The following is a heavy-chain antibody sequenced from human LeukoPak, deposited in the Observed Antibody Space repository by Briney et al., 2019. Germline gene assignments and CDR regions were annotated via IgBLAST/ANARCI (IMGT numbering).Heavy chain of an antibody. V-gene: IGHV3-23*01. CDR3: ASSRTAASSNWFDP. J-gene: IGHJ5*02. Sequence: GGSLRLSCAASGFTFSSYAMSWVRQAPGKGLEWVSAISGSGGSTYYADSVKGRFTISRDNSKNTLYLQMNSLRTEDTAVYYCASSRTAASSNWFDPWGQGTLVTVSS. CDR1: GFTFSSYA. D-gene: IGHD2-2*01. CDR2: ISGSGGST.